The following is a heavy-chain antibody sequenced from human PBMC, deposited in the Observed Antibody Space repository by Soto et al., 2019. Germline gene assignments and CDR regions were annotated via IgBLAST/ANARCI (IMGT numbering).Heavy chain of an antibody. CDR1: GYTFTSYG. D-gene: IGHD3-3*01. CDR3: AREMGLTIFGVVIEDYYYYGMDV. V-gene: IGHV1-18*01. CDR2: ISAYNGNT. J-gene: IGHJ6*02. Sequence: GASVKVSCKASGYTFTSYGISWVHQAPGQGLEWMGWISAYNGNTDYAQKLQGRVTMTTDTSTSTAYMELRSLRSDDTAVYYCAREMGLTIFGVVIEDYYYYGMDVWGQGTTVTVSS.